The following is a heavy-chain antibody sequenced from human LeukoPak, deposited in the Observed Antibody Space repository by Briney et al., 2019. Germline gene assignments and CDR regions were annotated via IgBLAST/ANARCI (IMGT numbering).Heavy chain of an antibody. Sequence: PGGSLRLSCAASGFTFRTYAMSWVRQAPGKGLEWVSGISGSGGSTYYADSVKGRFTISRDNSKNTLYLQMNSLRAEDTAVYYCAKGSIAVAGPYYFDYWGQGTLVTVSS. J-gene: IGHJ4*02. CDR3: AKGSIAVAGPYYFDY. CDR2: ISGSGGST. CDR1: GFTFRTYA. D-gene: IGHD6-19*01. V-gene: IGHV3-23*01.